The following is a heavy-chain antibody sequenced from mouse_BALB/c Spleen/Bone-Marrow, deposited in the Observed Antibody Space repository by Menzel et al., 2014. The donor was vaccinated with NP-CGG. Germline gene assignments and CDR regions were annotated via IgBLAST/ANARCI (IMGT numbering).Heavy chain of an antibody. Sequence: QVQLQQSGAELVRPGTSVKVSCKASGYAFTNYLIGGVKQRPGHVLEWIDVINPGSGGTNYNEKFKAKATLTADKSYRTAYIQLSSLTSYDSAVYFCGRWLTGTSAMGYWGQGTPVTVSS. V-gene: IGHV1-54*01. CDR2: INPGSGGT. CDR3: GRWLTGTSAMGY. J-gene: IGHJ4*01. CDR1: GYAFTNYL. D-gene: IGHD4-1*01.